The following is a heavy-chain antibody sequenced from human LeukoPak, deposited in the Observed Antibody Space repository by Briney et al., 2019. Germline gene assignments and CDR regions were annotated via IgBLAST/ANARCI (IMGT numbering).Heavy chain of an antibody. CDR1: GGSISSGDYY. D-gene: IGHD3-10*01. J-gene: IGHJ4*02. V-gene: IGHV4-30-4*01. CDR3: ASSYGSGRFSPFDY. Sequence: PSETLSLTCTVSGGSISSGDYYWSWIRQPPRKGLEWIGYIYYSGSTYYNPSLKSRVTISVDTSKNQFSLKLSSVTAADTAVNYCASSYGSGRFSPFDYWGQGTLVTVSS. CDR2: IYYSGST.